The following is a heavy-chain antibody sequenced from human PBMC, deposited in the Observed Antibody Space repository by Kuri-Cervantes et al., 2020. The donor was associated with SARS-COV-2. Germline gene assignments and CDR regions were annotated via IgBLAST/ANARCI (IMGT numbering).Heavy chain of an antibody. CDR2: INPNSGGT. CDR3: ARSTPCRRLVASSQGGAFDI. J-gene: IGHJ3*02. V-gene: IGHV1-2*04. D-gene: IGHD5-12*01. CDR1: GDTFTGYY. Sequence: ASVKVSCKASGDTFTGYYMHWVRQAPGQGLEWMGWINPNSGGTNYAQKFQGWVTMTRDTSISTVYMELSRLRSDDTAVYYCARSTPCRRLVASSQGGAFDIWGQGTMVTVSS.